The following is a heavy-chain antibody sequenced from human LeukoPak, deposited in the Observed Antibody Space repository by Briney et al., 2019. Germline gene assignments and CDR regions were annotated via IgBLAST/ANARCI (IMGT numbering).Heavy chain of an antibody. Sequence: GGSLRLSCEASGFTFSNFWMHWVRQASGKGLVWVSRISADGSDAVYADSVKGRFTMPRDNAKNTVHLQMNNLRAEDTAVYYCARDRPHNWFDPWGQGTLVTVSS. J-gene: IGHJ5*02. CDR2: ISADGSDA. CDR1: GFTFSNFW. V-gene: IGHV3-74*01. CDR3: ARDRPHNWFDP.